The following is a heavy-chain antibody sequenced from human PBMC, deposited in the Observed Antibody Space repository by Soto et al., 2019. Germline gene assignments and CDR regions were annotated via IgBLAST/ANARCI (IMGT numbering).Heavy chain of an antibody. CDR3: ARRNYDILTGYPETFDY. CDR1: GYSFTSYW. D-gene: IGHD3-9*01. Sequence: PGESLKISCKGSGYSFTSYWIGWVRQMPGKGLEWMGIIYPGDSDTRYSPSFQGQVTISADKSISTAYLQWSSLKASDTAMYYCARRNYDILTGYPETFDYWGQGTLVTVSS. V-gene: IGHV5-51*01. J-gene: IGHJ4*02. CDR2: IYPGDSDT.